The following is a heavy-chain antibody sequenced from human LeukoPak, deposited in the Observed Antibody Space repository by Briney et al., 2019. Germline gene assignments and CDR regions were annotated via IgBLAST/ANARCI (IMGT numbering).Heavy chain of an antibody. CDR2: INPGGDNT. CDR1: GYTFTSYD. Sequence: ASVKVSCKTSGYTFTSYDLNWVRQAPGQGLEWMGLINPGGDNTNYAQNFQGRVTMTRDTSTSTVYMELSSLRSEDTAIYYCARIRDGYNDAYDIWGQGTVVTVPS. CDR3: ARIRDGYNDAYDI. D-gene: IGHD5-24*01. V-gene: IGHV1-46*01. J-gene: IGHJ3*02.